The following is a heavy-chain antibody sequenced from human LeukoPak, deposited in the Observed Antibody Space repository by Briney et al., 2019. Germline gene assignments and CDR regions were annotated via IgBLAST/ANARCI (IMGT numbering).Heavy chain of an antibody. CDR2: IYYSGST. J-gene: IGHJ4*02. D-gene: IGHD5-18*01. Sequence: TSETLSLTCTVSGGSVSSGNYYWNWIRQPPGKGLEWIGYIYYSGSTNYNPSLRSRVTISIDTSKNQFSLKLSSVTAADTAVYYCARAGTVMVYDDYWGQGTLVTVSS. CDR1: GGSVSSGNYY. CDR3: ARAGTVMVYDDY. V-gene: IGHV4-61*01.